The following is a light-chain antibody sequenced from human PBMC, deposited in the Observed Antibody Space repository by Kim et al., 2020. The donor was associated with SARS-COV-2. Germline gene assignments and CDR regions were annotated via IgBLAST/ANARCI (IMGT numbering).Light chain of an antibody. CDR1: SGNSSYA. J-gene: IGLJ1*01. CDR3: QTWGTGIRV. Sequence: ASVKLTCTLSSGNSSYAIAWHQQQPEKGPRYLMKLNSDGSHSKGDGIPDRFSGYSSGAERYLTISSLQSEDEADYYCQTWGTGIRVFGTGTKVTVL. V-gene: IGLV4-69*01. CDR2: LNSDGSH.